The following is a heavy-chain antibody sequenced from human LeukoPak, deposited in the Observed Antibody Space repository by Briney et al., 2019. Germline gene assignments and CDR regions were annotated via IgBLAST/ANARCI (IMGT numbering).Heavy chain of an antibody. CDR3: ASGDGVYGDYGASYY. CDR1: GYTFTSYA. V-gene: IGHV1-3*01. CDR2: INAGNGNT. J-gene: IGHJ4*02. Sequence: GASVKVSCKASGYTFTSYAMHWVRQAPGQRLEWMGWINAGNGNTKYSQKFQGRVTITRDTSASTAYMELSSLRSEDTAVYYCASGDGVYGDYGASYYWGQGTLVTVSS. D-gene: IGHD4-17*01.